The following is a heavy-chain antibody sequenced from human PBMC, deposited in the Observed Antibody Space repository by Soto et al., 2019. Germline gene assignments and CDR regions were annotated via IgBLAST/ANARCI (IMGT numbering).Heavy chain of an antibody. J-gene: IGHJ6*03. Sequence: GGSLRLSCAASGFTFNNYGMSWVRQAPGKGLEWVSAISGRASSTYYADSVKGRFTISRDDSKNTLYLQMNSLRAEDTAVYYCAKGPPRYCTDGVCYTRYYYMDVWGKGTTVTV. D-gene: IGHD2-8*01. CDR1: GFTFNNYG. CDR3: AKGPPRYCTDGVCYTRYYYMDV. V-gene: IGHV3-23*01. CDR2: ISGRASST.